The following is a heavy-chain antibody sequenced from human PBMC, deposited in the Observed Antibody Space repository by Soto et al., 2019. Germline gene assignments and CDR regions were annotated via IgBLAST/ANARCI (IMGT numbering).Heavy chain of an antibody. CDR1: GGSISSYY. D-gene: IGHD2-15*01. CDR2: IYYSGST. CDR3: EREVAYYMDV. J-gene: IGHJ6*03. V-gene: IGHV4-59*01. Sequence: PSETLSLTCTVSGGSISSYYWSWIRQPPGKGLEWIGYIYYSGSTNYNPSLKSRVTISVDTSKNHFSLKLSSVTAADTAVYYCEREVAYYMDVWVKGTTVTVSS.